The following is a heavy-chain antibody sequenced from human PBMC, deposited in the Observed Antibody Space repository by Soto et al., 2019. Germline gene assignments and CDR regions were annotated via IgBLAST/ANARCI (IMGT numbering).Heavy chain of an antibody. CDR3: ARGGRSKLDYYYYGMDL. J-gene: IGHJ6*02. V-gene: IGHV4-59*01. D-gene: IGHD6-13*01. Sequence: SETLSLTCTVSGGSISSYYWSWIRQPPGKGLEWIGYIYYSGSTNYNPSLKSRVTISVDTSKNQFSLKLSSVTAADTAVYYCARGGRSKLDYYYYGMDLWGQGTTFTVS. CDR1: GGSISSYY. CDR2: IYYSGST.